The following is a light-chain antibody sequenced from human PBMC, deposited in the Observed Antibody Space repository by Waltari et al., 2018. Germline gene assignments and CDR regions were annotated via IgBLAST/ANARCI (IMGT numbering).Light chain of an antibody. Sequence: QSVLTQPPSASGTPGQRVTLSCSGRRSNIGANYVYWYQQVPGLAPRLLIYRNNTRPSGVPDRFSASKSGTSASLAISGLRSEDGADYYCATWDDSLSGGVFGGGTKLTVL. J-gene: IGLJ2*01. CDR2: RNN. CDR3: ATWDDSLSGGV. V-gene: IGLV1-47*01. CDR1: RSNIGANY.